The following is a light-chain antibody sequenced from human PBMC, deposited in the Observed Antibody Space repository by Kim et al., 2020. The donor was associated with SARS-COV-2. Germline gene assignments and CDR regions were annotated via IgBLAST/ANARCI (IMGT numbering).Light chain of an antibody. CDR2: AAS. Sequence: ATLSCRTSQSVGTHLAWYQQKPGQAPRLVIYAASTRATGIPARFSGSGSGTEFTLTITGLQPEDFALYYCQQYSDWPPGDVPLCTFGQGTKVDIK. J-gene: IGKJ2*02. V-gene: IGKV3D-15*01. CDR1: QSVGTH. CDR3: QQYSDWPPGDVPLCT.